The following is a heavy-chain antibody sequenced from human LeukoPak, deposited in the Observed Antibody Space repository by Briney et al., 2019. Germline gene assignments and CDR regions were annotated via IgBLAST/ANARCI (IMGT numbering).Heavy chain of an antibody. V-gene: IGHV3-23*01. D-gene: IGHD4-11*01. J-gene: IGHJ3*02. CDR2: ISGSGGNA. CDR3: ANEYSKGDI. CDR1: GFTFSSYS. Sequence: AGGSLRLSCAASGFTFSSYSMNWVCQAPGKGLEWVPAISGSGGNAYYADSVKGRFTISRDNSKNTLYLQMNSLRAEDAAVYYCANEYSKGDIWGQGTMVTVSS.